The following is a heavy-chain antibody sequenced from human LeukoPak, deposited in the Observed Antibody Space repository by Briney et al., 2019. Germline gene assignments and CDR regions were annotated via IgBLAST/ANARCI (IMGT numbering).Heavy chain of an antibody. D-gene: IGHD3-9*01. CDR2: IYHSGST. CDR1: GGSISSSNW. J-gene: IGHJ6*04. Sequence: PSETLSLTCAVSGGSISSSNWWSWVRQPPGKGLEWIGEIYHSGSTNYNPSLKSRVTIPVDKSKNQFSLKLSSVTAADTAVYYCARTYYDILTGYFYGMDVWGKGTTVTVSS. CDR3: ARTYYDILTGYFYGMDV. V-gene: IGHV4-4*02.